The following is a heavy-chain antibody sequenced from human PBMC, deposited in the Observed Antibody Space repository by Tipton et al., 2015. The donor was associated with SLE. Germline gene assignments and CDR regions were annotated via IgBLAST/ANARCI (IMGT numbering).Heavy chain of an antibody. Sequence: GSLRLSCAASGFTFSSYAMSWVRQAPGKGLEWVSAISGSGGSTYYADSVKGRFTISRDNSKNTLYLQMNSLRAEDTAVYYCAKDLVEMNYGYNYYYYGMDVWGQGTTVTVSS. CDR1: GFTFSSYA. V-gene: IGHV3-23*01. CDR3: AKDLVEMNYGYNYYYYGMDV. J-gene: IGHJ6*02. D-gene: IGHD5-18*01. CDR2: ISGSGGST.